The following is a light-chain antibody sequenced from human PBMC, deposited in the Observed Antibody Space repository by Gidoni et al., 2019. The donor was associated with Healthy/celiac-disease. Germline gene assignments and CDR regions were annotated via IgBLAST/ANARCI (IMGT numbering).Light chain of an antibody. Sequence: EIVMTQSPATLSVSTGERATLSCRASQSVSSNLAWYHQQPGQAPRLLISGAATSATGSPARCCGGGSSTKYTPTTSSLQSSDFSAYYCCQYYNWRPLTFGGGTKVEIK. CDR2: GAA. CDR3: CQYYNWRPLT. V-gene: IGKV3-15*01. J-gene: IGKJ4*01. CDR1: QSVSSN.